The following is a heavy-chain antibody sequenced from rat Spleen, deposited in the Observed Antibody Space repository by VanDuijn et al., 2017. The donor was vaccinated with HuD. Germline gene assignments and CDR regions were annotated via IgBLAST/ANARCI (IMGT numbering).Heavy chain of an antibody. J-gene: IGHJ2*01. CDR3: ARGSSGYGY. CDR1: GFTFSDYY. CDR2: ISYDGSST. V-gene: IGHV5-7*01. Sequence: EVQLVESGGGLVQPGRSMKLSCAASGFTFSDYYMAWVRQAPTKGLEWVATISYDGSSTYYRDSVKGRFTISRDNAKSTLYLQMDSLRSEDTATYYCARGSSGYGYWGQGVMVTVSS. D-gene: IGHD4-3*01.